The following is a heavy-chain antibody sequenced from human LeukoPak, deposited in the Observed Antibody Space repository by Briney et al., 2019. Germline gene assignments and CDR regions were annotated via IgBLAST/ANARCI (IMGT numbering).Heavy chain of an antibody. CDR1: GYTFTSYA. CDR2: INAGNGNT. CDR3: ARDLPQYYYDSSGYFDY. J-gene: IGHJ4*02. D-gene: IGHD3-22*01. V-gene: IGHV1-3*01. Sequence: GASVKVSCKASGYTFTSYAMHWVRQAPGQRLEWMGWINAGNGNTKYSQKFQGRVTITRDTSASTAYMELSSLRSEDTAVCYCARDLPQYYYDSSGYFDYWGQGTLVTVSS.